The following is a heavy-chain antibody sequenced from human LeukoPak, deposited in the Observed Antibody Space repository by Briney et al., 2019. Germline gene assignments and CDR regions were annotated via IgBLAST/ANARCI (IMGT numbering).Heavy chain of an antibody. CDR3: AREGYDYVWQTTEQDGMDV. Sequence: GGSLRLSCAASGFTFRTYWMSWVRQAPGKGLEWVANINQDERDRYYVDSVKGRFTISRDNAKNSVYLQMNSLRVEDTAVYYCAREGYDYVWQTTEQDGMDVWGQGTTVTVSS. J-gene: IGHJ6*02. V-gene: IGHV3-7*01. CDR1: GFTFRTYW. CDR2: INQDERDR. D-gene: IGHD3-16*01.